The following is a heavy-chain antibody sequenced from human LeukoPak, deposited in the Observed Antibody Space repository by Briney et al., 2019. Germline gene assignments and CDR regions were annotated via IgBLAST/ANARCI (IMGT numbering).Heavy chain of an antibody. CDR1: GGSISSSSYY. Sequence: SETLSLTCTVSGGSISSSSYYWGWIRQPPGKGLEWIGSIYYSGSTYYNPSLKRRVTISVDTSNNQFSLKLSSVTAADTAVYYCAREVGDEYYGSGSYYNHYWGQGTLVTVSS. CDR2: IYYSGST. CDR3: AREVGDEYYGSGSYYNHY. J-gene: IGHJ4*02. V-gene: IGHV4-39*02. D-gene: IGHD3-10*01.